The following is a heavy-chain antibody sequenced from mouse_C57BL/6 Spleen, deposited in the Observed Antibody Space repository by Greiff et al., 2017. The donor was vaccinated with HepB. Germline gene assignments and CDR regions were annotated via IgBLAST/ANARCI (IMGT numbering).Heavy chain of an antibody. Sequence: VQLQQPGAELVKPGASVKLSCKASGYTFTSYWMQWVKQRPGQGLEWIGEIDPSDSYTNYNQKFKGKATVTVDTSSSTAYMQLSSLTSEDSAGYYCARSRGGYFDDWGQGTTLTVSS. J-gene: IGHJ2*01. CDR2: IDPSDSYT. V-gene: IGHV1-50*01. CDR3: ARSRGGYFDD. CDR1: GYTFTSYW.